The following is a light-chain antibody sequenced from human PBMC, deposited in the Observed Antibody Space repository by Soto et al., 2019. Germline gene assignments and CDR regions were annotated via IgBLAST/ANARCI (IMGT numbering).Light chain of an antibody. CDR2: GAS. CDR1: QSVINSF. V-gene: IGKV3-20*01. CDR3: QQYGSSPDT. Sequence: EIVLTQSPGTLSLSPGERATLSCRASQSVINSFLAWYQRKPGQAPRLLIYGASSRATGIPDRFSGSGSGTDFTLTISRLEPKDFAVYYCQQYGSSPDTFGQGTKLEIK. J-gene: IGKJ2*01.